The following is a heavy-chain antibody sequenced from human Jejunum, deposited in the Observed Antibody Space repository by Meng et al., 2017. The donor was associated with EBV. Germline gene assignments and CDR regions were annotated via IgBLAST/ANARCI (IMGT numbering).Heavy chain of an antibody. CDR3: ARDGGPSGSYAYWFDP. Sequence: QVQRHESCHGLVKPLGTLALTCAVSGGFISSSNWWSWVRQPPGKGPEWIGEIFHIGTTNYNPTLKSRVTMSVDKSKNHFSLKLTSVTAADTAVYYCARDGGPSGSYAYWFDPWGQGTLVTVSS. CDR2: IFHIGTT. V-gene: IGHV4-4*02. J-gene: IGHJ5*02. CDR1: GGFISSSNW. D-gene: IGHD1-26*01.